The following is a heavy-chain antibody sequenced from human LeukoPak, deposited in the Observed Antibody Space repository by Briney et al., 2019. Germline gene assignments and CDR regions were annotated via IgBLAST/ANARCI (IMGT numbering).Heavy chain of an antibody. CDR1: GGSISSSSYD. V-gene: IGHV4-39*01. CDR2: IYYSGST. D-gene: IGHD3-10*01. Sequence: SETLSLTCSVSGGSISSSSYDWGWIRQPPGRGLEWIGSIYYSGSTYYNPSLKSRVSISLDQSKNLCCLELSYLTAADTAVYYCARTTMVRGLSVNWFDPWGEGTLVTVSS. J-gene: IGHJ5*02. CDR3: ARTTMVRGLSVNWFDP.